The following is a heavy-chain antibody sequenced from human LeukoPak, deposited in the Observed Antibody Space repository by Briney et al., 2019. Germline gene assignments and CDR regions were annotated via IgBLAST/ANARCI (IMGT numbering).Heavy chain of an antibody. V-gene: IGHV3-23*01. CDR2: ISATGGTT. CDR1: GITFSSYA. CDR3: AKGSRLYTGSSGNYFDY. D-gene: IGHD1-26*01. Sequence: GGSLRLSCAASGITFSSYAMTWVRQAPGKGLEWVSLISATGGTTNYADSVKGRFTISRDNSKNSLYLQMSSLRAEDTALYYCAKGSRLYTGSSGNYFDYWGQGTLATVSS. J-gene: IGHJ4*02.